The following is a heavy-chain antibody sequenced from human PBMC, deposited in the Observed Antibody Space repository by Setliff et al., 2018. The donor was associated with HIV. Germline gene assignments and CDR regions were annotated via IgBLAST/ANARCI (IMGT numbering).Heavy chain of an antibody. CDR3: ARQTATGTSATFDS. CDR1: GDSVSSASYY. Sequence: SETLSLTCTVSGDSVSSASYYWSWIRQPPGKGLEWIGRTHASGTTQCEPSLKNRCSMSIDTSKNQFSLKLSSVTAADTAVYYCARQTATGTSATFDSWGQGSLVTVSS. D-gene: IGHD2-21*02. CDR2: THASGTT. V-gene: IGHV4-61*01. J-gene: IGHJ4*02.